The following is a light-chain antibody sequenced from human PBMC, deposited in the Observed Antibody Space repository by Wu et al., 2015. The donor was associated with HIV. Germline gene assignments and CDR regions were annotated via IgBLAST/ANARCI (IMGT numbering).Light chain of an antibody. V-gene: IGKV3-11*01. Sequence: ATLSCRASQXVASFLAWYQQKPGQAPRLLIYDASNRATGIPARFSGSGSGTDFTLTISSLELEDFAVYYCQQRRYWPLYTFGQGTKLEIK. CDR3: QQRRYWPLYT. J-gene: IGKJ2*01. CDR1: QXVASF. CDR2: DAS.